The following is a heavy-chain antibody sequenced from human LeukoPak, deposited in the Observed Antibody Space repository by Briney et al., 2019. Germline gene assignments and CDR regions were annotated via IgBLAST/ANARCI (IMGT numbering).Heavy chain of an antibody. CDR2: IYYSGST. D-gene: IGHD6-13*01. J-gene: IGHJ4*02. Sequence: SETLSLTCTVSGGSISSYYWSWIRQPPGKGLEWIGYIYYSGSTNCNPSPKSRVTISVDTSKNQFSLKRSSVTAADTAVYYCARAAAGTAFDYWGQGTLVTVSS. V-gene: IGHV4-59*01. CDR3: ARAAAGTAFDY. CDR1: GGSISSYY.